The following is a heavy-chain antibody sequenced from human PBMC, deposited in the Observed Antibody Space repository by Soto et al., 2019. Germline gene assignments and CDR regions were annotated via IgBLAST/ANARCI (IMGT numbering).Heavy chain of an antibody. Sequence: GGSLRLSCAASGFTFSSYGMHWVRQAPGKGLEWVAVISYDGSNKYYADSVKGRFTISRDNSKNTLYLQMNSLRAEDTAVYYCAKDIVVVVAATHGVYYYYHMDVWGKGTTVTVSS. CDR2: ISYDGSNK. J-gene: IGHJ6*03. V-gene: IGHV3-30*18. D-gene: IGHD2-15*01. CDR1: GFTFSSYG. CDR3: AKDIVVVVAATHGVYYYYHMDV.